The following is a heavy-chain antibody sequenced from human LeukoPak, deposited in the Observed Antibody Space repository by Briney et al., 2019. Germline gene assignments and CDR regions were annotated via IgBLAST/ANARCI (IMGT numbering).Heavy chain of an antibody. D-gene: IGHD3-22*01. CDR3: TRDQFFDYDNDDAFDV. J-gene: IGHJ3*01. V-gene: IGHV3-21*04. Sequence: GGSLRLSCAASGFSLKTYNMNWVSQAPGKGLEWVSSMTSSRYIYYADSVKGRFTISRDDANNLVFLQMHSLRAEDTAIYYCTRDQFFDYDNDDAFDVWGQGTKVIVSS. CDR1: GFSLKTYN. CDR2: MTSSRYI.